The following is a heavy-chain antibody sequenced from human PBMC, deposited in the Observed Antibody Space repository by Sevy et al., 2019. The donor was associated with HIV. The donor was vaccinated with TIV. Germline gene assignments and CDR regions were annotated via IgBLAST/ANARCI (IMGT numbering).Heavy chain of an antibody. V-gene: IGHV4-61*01. CDR2: IYYSGST. D-gene: IGHD2-21*02. CDR3: ARMDCGGDCYRQRSWFDP. J-gene: IGHJ5*02. Sequence: SETLSLTCTVSGGSVSSGSYYWSWIRQPPGKGLEWIGYIYYSGSTNYNPSLKSRVTISVDTSKNQFSLKRSSVTAADTAVYYCARMDCGGDCYRQRSWFDPWGQGTLVTVSS. CDR1: GGSVSSGSYY.